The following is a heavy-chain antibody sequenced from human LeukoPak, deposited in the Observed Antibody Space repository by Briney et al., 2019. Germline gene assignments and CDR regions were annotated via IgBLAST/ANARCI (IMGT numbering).Heavy chain of an antibody. CDR3: GGNSDY. CDR2: IYSGDST. D-gene: IGHD4-23*01. CDR1: GFTVSSNY. Sequence: GGSLRLSCADSGFTVSSNYMNWVRQAPGKGLEWVSAIYSGDSTYYGDSVKGRFTISRDNSKNTVYLQMNFLRAEDTAVYYCGGNSDYWGQGILVTVTS. J-gene: IGHJ4*02. V-gene: IGHV3-53*01.